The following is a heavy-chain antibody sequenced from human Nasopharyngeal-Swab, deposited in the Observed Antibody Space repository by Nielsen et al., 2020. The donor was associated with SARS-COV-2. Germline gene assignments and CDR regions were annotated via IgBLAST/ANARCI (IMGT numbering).Heavy chain of an antibody. D-gene: IGHD5-18*01. J-gene: IGHJ4*02. CDR2: ISSSGSTI. CDR1: GFTFSSYE. Sequence: GESLKISCAASGFTFSSYEMNWVRQAPGKGLEWVSYISSSGSTIYYADSVKGRFTISRDNSKNTLYLQMNSLRAEDTAVYYCASESAMAWGGVDYWGQGTLVTVSS. CDR3: ASESAMAWGGVDY. V-gene: IGHV3-48*03.